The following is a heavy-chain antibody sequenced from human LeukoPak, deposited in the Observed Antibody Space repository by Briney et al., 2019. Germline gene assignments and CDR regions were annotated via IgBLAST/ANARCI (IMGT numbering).Heavy chain of an antibody. V-gene: IGHV4-59*12. Sequence: SETLSLTCTISGGSISGYYWSWIRQPPGKRLEWIGYIYYSGSTNYNPSLKSRVTISVDTSKNQFSLKLSSVTAADTAVYYCARSYCGGDCYSSLDYWGQGTLVTVSS. J-gene: IGHJ4*02. CDR3: ARSYCGGDCYSSLDY. CDR1: GGSISGYY. D-gene: IGHD2-21*02. CDR2: IYYSGST.